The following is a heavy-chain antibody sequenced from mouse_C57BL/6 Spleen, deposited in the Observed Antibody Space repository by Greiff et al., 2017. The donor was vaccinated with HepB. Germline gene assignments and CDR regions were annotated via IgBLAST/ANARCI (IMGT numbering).Heavy chain of an antibody. Sequence: QVQLQQPGAELVMPGASVKLSCKASGYTFTSYWMHWVKQRPGQGLEWIGEIDPSDSYTNYNQKFKGKSTLTVDKSSSTAYMQLSSLTSEDSAVYYCARPPNGDYYGSSSFAYWGQGTLVTVSA. CDR1: GYTFTSYW. V-gene: IGHV1-69*01. D-gene: IGHD1-1*01. CDR3: ARPPNGDYYGSSSFAY. J-gene: IGHJ3*01. CDR2: IDPSDSYT.